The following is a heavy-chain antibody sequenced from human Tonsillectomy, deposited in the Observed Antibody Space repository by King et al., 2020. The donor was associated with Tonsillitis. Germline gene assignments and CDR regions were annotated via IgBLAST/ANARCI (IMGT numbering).Heavy chain of an antibody. CDR2: IIPILGIA. Sequence: VQLVESGAEVKKPGSSVKVSCKASGGTFSNFPISWVRQAPGQGLEWMGKIIPILGIANYAQKFQGRVTITADKSTSTAFMEVSSLRSEDTAVYYCARIQGGHCSGGTCYSVDYWGQGTLVSVSS. CDR1: GGTFSNFP. CDR3: ARIQGGHCSGGTCYSVDY. J-gene: IGHJ4*02. V-gene: IGHV1-69*09. D-gene: IGHD2-15*01.